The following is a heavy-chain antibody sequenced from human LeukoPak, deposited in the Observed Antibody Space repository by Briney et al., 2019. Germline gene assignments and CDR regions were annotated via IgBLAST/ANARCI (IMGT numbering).Heavy chain of an antibody. CDR3: ARLVGSVFYYFDY. CDR2: INAGNGNT. D-gene: IGHD1-26*01. CDR1: GYTFTGYY. V-gene: IGHV1-3*01. J-gene: IGHJ4*02. Sequence: GASVKVSCKASGYTFTGYYMHWVRQAPGQRLEWMGWINAGNGNTKYSQKFQGRVTITRDTSASTAYMELSSLRSEDTAVYYCARLVGSVFYYFDYWGQGTLVTVSS.